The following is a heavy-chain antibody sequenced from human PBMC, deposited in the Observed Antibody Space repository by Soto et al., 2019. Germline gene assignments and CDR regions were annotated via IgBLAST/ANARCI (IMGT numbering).Heavy chain of an antibody. CDR2: ISAYNGNT. V-gene: IGHV1-18*01. J-gene: IGHJ3*02. CDR3: ARDGGYSGYDYWGAFDI. Sequence: ASVKVSCKASGYTFTSYGISWVRQAPGQGLERIGWISAYNGNTNYAQKLQGRVTMTTDTSTSTAYMELRSLRSDDTAVYYCARDGGYSGYDYWGAFDIWGQGTMVTVSS. D-gene: IGHD5-12*01. CDR1: GYTFTSYG.